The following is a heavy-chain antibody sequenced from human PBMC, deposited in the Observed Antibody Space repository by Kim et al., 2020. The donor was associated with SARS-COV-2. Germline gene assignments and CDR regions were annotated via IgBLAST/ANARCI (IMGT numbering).Heavy chain of an antibody. CDR3: ARQTYYYDSSGSSHAFDI. CDR1: GFTFSSYA. CDR2: ISGSGGST. J-gene: IGHJ3*02. V-gene: IGHV3-23*01. D-gene: IGHD3-22*01. Sequence: GGSLRLSCAASGFTFSSYAMSWVRQAPGKGLEWVSAISGSGGSTYYADSVKGRFTISRDNSKNTLYLQMNSLRAEDTAVYYCARQTYYYDSSGSSHAFDIWGQGTMVTVSS.